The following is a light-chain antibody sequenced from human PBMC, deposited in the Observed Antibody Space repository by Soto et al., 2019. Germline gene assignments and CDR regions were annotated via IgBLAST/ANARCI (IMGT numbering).Light chain of an antibody. J-gene: IGLJ2*01. CDR3: SSYTSGSTRVV. CDR2: DVS. V-gene: IGLV2-14*03. Sequence: QSALTQPASVSGSPGQSITISCTGTSSEVGGYNYVSWYQQHPGKAPKVMMYDVSKRPSGISNRFSGSKSGNTASLTISGLQVEDEADYYCSSYTSGSTRVVFGGGTKLTVL. CDR1: SSEVGGYNY.